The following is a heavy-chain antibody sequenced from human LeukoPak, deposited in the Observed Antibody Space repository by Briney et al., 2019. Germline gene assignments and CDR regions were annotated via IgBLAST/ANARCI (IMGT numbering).Heavy chain of an antibody. CDR2: IYYSGST. Sequence: SETLSLTCTVSGGSISSYYWSWIRQPPVKGLEWIGYIYYSGSTSYNPSLKSRVTISVDTSKNQFSLKLSSVTAADTAVYYCARLPVRSGYGYDAFDIWGQGTMVTVSS. D-gene: IGHD5-12*01. J-gene: IGHJ3*02. V-gene: IGHV4-59*08. CDR3: ARLPVRSGYGYDAFDI. CDR1: GGSISSYY.